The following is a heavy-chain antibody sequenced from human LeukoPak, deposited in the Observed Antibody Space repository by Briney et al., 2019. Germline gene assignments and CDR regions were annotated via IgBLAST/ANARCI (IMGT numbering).Heavy chain of an antibody. Sequence: GASVRVSCKASGYTFTSYDINWVRQVTGQGLEWMGWMNPNSGNTGYAQKFQGRITITRNTSITTAYMELTSLTSEDTAVYYCAGTEFHGDYEELDYWGQGTLVTVSS. D-gene: IGHD4-17*01. CDR2: MNPNSGNT. J-gene: IGHJ4*02. CDR3: AGTEFHGDYEELDY. V-gene: IGHV1-8*03. CDR1: GYTFTSYD.